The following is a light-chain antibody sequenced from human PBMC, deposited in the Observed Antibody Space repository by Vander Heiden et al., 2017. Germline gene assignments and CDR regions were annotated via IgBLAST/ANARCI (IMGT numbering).Light chain of an antibody. CDR2: WAS. CDR3: QQCYSSPFT. V-gene: IGKV4-1*01. J-gene: IGKJ3*01. Sequence: DIVMTQSPDSLAVSLGAGAPTNSSSTQSVLYSSNNKNYLAGYQQKPGQPPKLLIYWASTRAPGVPDRVSGSGSGTGVILTSSSLQAEDVAVYYGQQCYSSPFTFGPGTKVDIK. CDR1: QSVLYSSNNKNY.